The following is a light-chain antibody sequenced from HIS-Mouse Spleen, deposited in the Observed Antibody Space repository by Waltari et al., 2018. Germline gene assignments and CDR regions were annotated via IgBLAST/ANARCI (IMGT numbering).Light chain of an antibody. CDR2: KDS. CDR3: QSADSSGTYVV. V-gene: IGLV3-25*03. Sequence: SYELTQPPSVSVSPGQTARIPCSGDAVPKPHSYLYQQKPGQAPVLVIYKDSERPSGIPERFSGSSSGKTVTLTISGVQAEDEADYYCQSADSSGTYVVFGGGTKLTVL. J-gene: IGLJ2*01. CDR1: AVPKPH.